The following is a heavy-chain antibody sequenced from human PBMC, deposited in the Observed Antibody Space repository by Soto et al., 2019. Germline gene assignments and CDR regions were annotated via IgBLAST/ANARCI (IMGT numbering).Heavy chain of an antibody. J-gene: IGHJ4*02. V-gene: IGHV3-9*01. CDR1: GFTFDDYA. CDR2: ISWNSGSI. CDR3: AKDIGDDILTGYLYDY. D-gene: IGHD3-9*01. Sequence: GGSLRLSCAASGFTFDDYAMHWVRQAPGKGLEWVSGISWNSGSIGYADSVKGRFTISRDNAKNSLYLQMNSLRAEDTALYYCAKDIGDDILTGYLYDYWGQGTLVTVSS.